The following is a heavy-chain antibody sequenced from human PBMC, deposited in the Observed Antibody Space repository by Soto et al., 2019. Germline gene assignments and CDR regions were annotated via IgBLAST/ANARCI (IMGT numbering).Heavy chain of an antibody. J-gene: IGHJ5*02. V-gene: IGHV1-18*01. CDR1: GYTFTSYG. Sequence: QVQLVQSGAEVKKPGASVKVSCKASGYTFTSYGISWVRQAPGQGLEWMGWISAYNGNTNYAQKLQGRVTMTTDTSTSTAYMELRSLRSDDTAVYYCARDPPPYYYDSSGYPTPLDPWGQGTLVTVSS. CDR2: ISAYNGNT. CDR3: ARDPPPYYYDSSGYPTPLDP. D-gene: IGHD3-22*01.